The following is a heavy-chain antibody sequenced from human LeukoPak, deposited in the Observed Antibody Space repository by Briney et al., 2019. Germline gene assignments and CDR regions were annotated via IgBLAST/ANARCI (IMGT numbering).Heavy chain of an antibody. Sequence: PGGSLRLSCAASGFTFSNNALNWVRQPPGKGLEWVSAIIGSGGMTYYADSVKGRFTISRDNSKSTLYLQMNSLRAEDTAVYYCAKEGANEYGDYGGIFDYWGQGTLVTVSS. CDR1: GFTFSNNA. J-gene: IGHJ4*02. CDR3: AKEGANEYGDYGGIFDY. D-gene: IGHD4-17*01. CDR2: IIGSGGMT. V-gene: IGHV3-23*01.